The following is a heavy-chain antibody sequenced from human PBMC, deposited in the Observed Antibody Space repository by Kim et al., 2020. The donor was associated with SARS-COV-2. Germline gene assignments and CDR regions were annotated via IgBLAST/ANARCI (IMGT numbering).Heavy chain of an antibody. Sequence: GSTKYNPSLEIRVTISVVTSKIQFSLRLSSVTAAETAVYYCARALRGMDVWGQGTTVTVSS. V-gene: IGHV4-34*01. CDR3: ARALRGMDV. CDR2: GST. J-gene: IGHJ6*02.